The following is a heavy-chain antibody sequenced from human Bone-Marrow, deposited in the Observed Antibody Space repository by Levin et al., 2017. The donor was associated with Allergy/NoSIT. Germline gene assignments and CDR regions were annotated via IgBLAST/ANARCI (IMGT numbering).Heavy chain of an antibody. CDR1: GGSISSTSYY. D-gene: IGHD3-16*01. CDR2: IYYSGSS. CDR3: ARHAAGGSPYYYYCMDV. V-gene: IGHV4-39*01. J-gene: IGHJ6*03. Sequence: SETLSLTCTVSGGSISSTSYYWGWIRQPPGKGLEWIGNIYYSGSSYSNPSLKSRVTISLDMAKNQFSLKLSSVTAADTAVYYCARHAAGGSPYYYYCMDVWGKGTTVTVSS.